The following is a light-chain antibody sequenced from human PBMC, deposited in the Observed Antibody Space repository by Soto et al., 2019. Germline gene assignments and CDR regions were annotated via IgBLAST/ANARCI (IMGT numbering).Light chain of an antibody. CDR1: QSVSSY. V-gene: IGKV3-11*01. CDR3: QQRRYWPVT. J-gene: IGKJ1*01. CDR2: DAS. Sequence: EIVLTQSPAILSMSPGERATLSCRASQSVSSYFPRYQQKPGQAPRLPIYDASNRATGVPASFSGSGSGTDYTLTISSLEPEDFGVYYCQQRRYWPVTFGQGTKVELK.